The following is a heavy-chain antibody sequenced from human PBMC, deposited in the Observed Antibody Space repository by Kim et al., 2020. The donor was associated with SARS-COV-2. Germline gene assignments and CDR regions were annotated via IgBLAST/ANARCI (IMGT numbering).Heavy chain of an antibody. CDR3: ARGFRGGSYSLAYNWFDP. V-gene: IGHV4-34*01. CDR1: GGSFSGYY. CDR2: INHSGST. J-gene: IGHJ5*02. D-gene: IGHD1-26*01. Sequence: SETLSLTCAVYGGSFSGYYWSWIRQPPGKGLEWIGEINHSGSTNYNPSLKSRVTISVDTSKNQFSLKLSSVTAADTAVYYCARGFRGGSYSLAYNWFDPWGQGTLVTVSS.